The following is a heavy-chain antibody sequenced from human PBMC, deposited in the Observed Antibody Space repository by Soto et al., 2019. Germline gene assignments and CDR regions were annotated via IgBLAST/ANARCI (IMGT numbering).Heavy chain of an antibody. CDR2: IYDSGST. J-gene: IGHJ6*02. Sequence: SETLSLTCTVSGGSINSYYWSWIRQPPGEGLEWIGYIYDSGSTNYNPSLKSRVTMSVDTSKNQFSLKLSSVTAADTAVYYCARGQGHYQGMDVWGQGTTVTVSS. CDR1: GGSINSYY. CDR3: ARGQGHYQGMDV. V-gene: IGHV4-59*01.